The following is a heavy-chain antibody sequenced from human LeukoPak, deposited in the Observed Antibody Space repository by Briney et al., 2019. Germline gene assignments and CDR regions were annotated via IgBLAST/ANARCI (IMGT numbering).Heavy chain of an antibody. CDR1: GGSFSGYY. D-gene: IGHD6-19*01. J-gene: IGHJ4*02. V-gene: IGHV4-34*01. CDR2: INHSGST. Sequence: SETLSLTCAVYGGSFSGYYWSWIRQPPGKGLEWIGEINHSGSTNYNPSLKSRVTISVDTPKNQFSLKLSSVTAADTAVYYCARFGSGWHYFDYWGQGTLVTVSS. CDR3: ARFGSGWHYFDY.